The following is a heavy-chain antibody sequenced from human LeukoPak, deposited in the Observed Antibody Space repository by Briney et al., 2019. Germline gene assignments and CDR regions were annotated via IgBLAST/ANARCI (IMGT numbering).Heavy chain of an antibody. Sequence: PGRSLRLSCAASGLTFRSYGMHWVRQAPGKGLEWVAVISHDGRNKDYGDSVKGRFTISRDNSNNTLYLQMSSLRPEDSAMYFCATQPFYCTSTSCSRLRDYWGQGTLVAVSS. J-gene: IGHJ4*02. CDR3: ATQPFYCTSTSCSRLRDY. D-gene: IGHD2-2*01. V-gene: IGHV3-30*03. CDR2: ISHDGRNK. CDR1: GLTFRSYG.